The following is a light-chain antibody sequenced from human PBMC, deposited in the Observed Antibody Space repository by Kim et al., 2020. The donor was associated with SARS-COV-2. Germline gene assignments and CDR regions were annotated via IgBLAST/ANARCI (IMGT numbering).Light chain of an antibody. CDR2: RNN. CDR3: QVWDSNTAV. Sequence: SGALGQTAKITCGGNNIGGKHVHWSQQKPGQAPVTVIYRNNNRGSGIPERFSGSNSGNTATLTISRVQAGDEAAYYCQVWDSNTAVFGGGTQLTVL. CDR1: NIGGKH. V-gene: IGLV3-9*01. J-gene: IGLJ3*02.